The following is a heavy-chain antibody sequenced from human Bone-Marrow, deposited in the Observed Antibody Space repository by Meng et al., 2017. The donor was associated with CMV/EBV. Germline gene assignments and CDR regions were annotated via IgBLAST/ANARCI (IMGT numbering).Heavy chain of an antibody. V-gene: IGHV3-21*01. Sequence: GESLKISCAASGFTFSSYSMNWVRQAPGKGLVWVSSISSSSSYIYYADSVKGRFTISRDNAKNSLYLQMNSLRAEDTAVYYCARVNYDSSGFYFDYWGQGTRVTVSS. J-gene: IGHJ4*02. CDR3: ARVNYDSSGFYFDY. CDR2: ISSSSSYI. D-gene: IGHD3-22*01. CDR1: GFTFSSYS.